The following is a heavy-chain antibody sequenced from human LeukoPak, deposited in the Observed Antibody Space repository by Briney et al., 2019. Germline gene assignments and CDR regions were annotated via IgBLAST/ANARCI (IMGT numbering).Heavy chain of an antibody. Sequence: GSLRLSCAASGFTFSSYGMNWVRQAPGKGLEWVSAISGSGGSTYYADSVKGRFTISRDNSKNTLYLQMNSLRAEDTAVYYCAKDAPTYYDILTGYSGNYFDCWGQGTLVTVSS. CDR3: AKDAPTYYDILTGYSGNYFDC. J-gene: IGHJ4*02. D-gene: IGHD3-9*01. V-gene: IGHV3-23*01. CDR2: ISGSGGST. CDR1: GFTFSSYG.